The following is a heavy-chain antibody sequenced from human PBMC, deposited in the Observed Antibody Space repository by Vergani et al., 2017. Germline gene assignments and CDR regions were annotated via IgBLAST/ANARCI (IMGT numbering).Heavy chain of an antibody. D-gene: IGHD3-10*01. J-gene: IGHJ5*02. CDR3: ARSQVPMVRGGFLDP. V-gene: IGHV3-74*01. CDR2: INSDGSST. Sequence: EVQLVESGGGLVQPGGSLRLSCAASGFTFSSYWMHWVRQAPGKGLVWVSRINSDGSSTSYADSVKGRFTISRDNAKNTLYLQMNSLRAEDTAVYYCARSQVPMVRGGFLDPWGQGTLVTVSS. CDR1: GFTFSSYW.